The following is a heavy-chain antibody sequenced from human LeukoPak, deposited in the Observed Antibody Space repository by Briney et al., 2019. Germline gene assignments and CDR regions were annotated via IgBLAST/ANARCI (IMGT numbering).Heavy chain of an antibody. CDR2: ISAYNGNT. V-gene: IGHV1-18*01. Sequence: VASVKVSCKASGYTFTSYGISWVRQAPGQGLEWMGWISAYNGNTNYAQKLQGRVTMTTDTSTSTAYMELRSLRSDDTAVYYCRGYSSGWYFKGAFDIWGQGTMVTVSS. D-gene: IGHD6-19*01. CDR3: RGYSSGWYFKGAFDI. CDR1: GYTFTSYG. J-gene: IGHJ3*02.